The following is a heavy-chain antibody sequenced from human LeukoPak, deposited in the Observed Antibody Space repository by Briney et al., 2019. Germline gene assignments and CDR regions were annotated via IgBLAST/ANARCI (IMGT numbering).Heavy chain of an antibody. CDR3: ARHFFPSDSGSFRTPFDY. CDR1: GGSISNYY. J-gene: IGHJ4*02. CDR2: IYYTGST. V-gene: IGHV4-59*08. D-gene: IGHD3-10*01. Sequence: SETLSLTCTVSGGSISNYYWSWIRQPPGEGLEFVGYIYYTGSTNYNPSLKSRVTVSVDTSKNQFSLKLSSVTAADTAVYYCARHFFPSDSGSFRTPFDYWGQGALVTVSS.